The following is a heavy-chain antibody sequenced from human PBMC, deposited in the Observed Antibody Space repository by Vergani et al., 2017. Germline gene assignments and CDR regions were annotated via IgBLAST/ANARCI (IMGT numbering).Heavy chain of an antibody. D-gene: IGHD4-11*01. V-gene: IGHV4-39*02. Sequence: QLQLQESGPGLVKPSETLSLTCTVSGGSISSSSYYWGWIRQPPGKGLEWIGSIYYSGSTYYNPSLKSRVTISVDTSKNQFSLKPSSVTAADTAVYYCAKDPTYSNYVIYYYYMDVWGKGTTVTVSS. CDR3: AKDPTYSNYVIYYYYMDV. J-gene: IGHJ6*03. CDR2: IYYSGST. CDR1: GGSISSSSYY.